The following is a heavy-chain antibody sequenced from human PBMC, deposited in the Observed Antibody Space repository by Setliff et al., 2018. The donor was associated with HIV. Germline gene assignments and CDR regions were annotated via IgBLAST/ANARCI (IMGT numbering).Heavy chain of an antibody. CDR1: GGLINSHY. CDR3: ARTSRLHPFDY. D-gene: IGHD2-21*02. J-gene: IGHJ4*02. V-gene: IGHV4-59*08. CDR2: VYYRGGV. Sequence: KPSETLSLTCTVSGGLINSHYWNWIRQAPGKGLEWIGCVYYRGGVTSNPSLSSRVTISVDTSKNQFSLSLSSVTAGDTAIYFCARTSRLHPFDYWGQGKLVTVSS.